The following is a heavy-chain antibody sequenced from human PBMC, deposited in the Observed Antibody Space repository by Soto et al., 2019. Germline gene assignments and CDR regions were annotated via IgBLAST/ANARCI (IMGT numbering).Heavy chain of an antibody. CDR2: IYYSGST. V-gene: IGHV4-59*01. Sequence: ETLSLTCTVSGGSISSYYWSWIRQPPGKGLEWIGYIYYSGSTNYNPSLKSRVTISVDTSKNQFSLKLSSVTAADTAVYYCARDRYSSGWYYFDYWGQGTLVTVSS. D-gene: IGHD6-19*01. J-gene: IGHJ4*02. CDR1: GGSISSYY. CDR3: ARDRYSSGWYYFDY.